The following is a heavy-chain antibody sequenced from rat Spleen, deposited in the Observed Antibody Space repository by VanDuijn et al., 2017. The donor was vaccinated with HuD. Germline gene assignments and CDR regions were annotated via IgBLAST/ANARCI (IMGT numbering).Heavy chain of an antibody. J-gene: IGHJ1*01. CDR2: ISPDGGST. V-gene: IGHV5-58*01. CDR3: ARLTTTVGYWYFDF. Sequence: EVQLVESGGGLVQPGRSLKLSCVASGFTFSSYWMFWIRQAPGEGLEWLSSISPDGGSTYYPDSMKGRFTISRDNAENTVYLQMNSLRSEDTATYYCARLTTTVGYWYFDFWGPGTMVTVSS. CDR1: GFTFSSYW. D-gene: IGHD1-1*01.